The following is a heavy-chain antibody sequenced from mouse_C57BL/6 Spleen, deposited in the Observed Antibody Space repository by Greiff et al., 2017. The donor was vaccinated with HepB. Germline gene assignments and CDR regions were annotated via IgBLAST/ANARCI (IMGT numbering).Heavy chain of an antibody. J-gene: IGHJ3*01. CDR3: ARRGTGTHFAY. V-gene: IGHV8-12*01. D-gene: IGHD4-1*01. CDR2: IYWDDDK. Sequence: QVTLKESGPGILQSSQTLSLTCSFSGFSLSTSGMGVSWIRQPSGKGLEWLAHIYWDDDKRYNPSLKSRLTISKDTSRNQVFLKITSVDTADTATYYCARRGTGTHFAYWGQGTLVTVSA. CDR1: GFSLSTSGMG.